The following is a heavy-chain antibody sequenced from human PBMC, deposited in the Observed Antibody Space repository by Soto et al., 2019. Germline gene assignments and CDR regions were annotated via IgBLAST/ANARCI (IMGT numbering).Heavy chain of an antibody. V-gene: IGHV4-39*01. Sequence: SETLSLTCTVSGGSISSSSYYWGWIRQPPGKGLEWIGSIYYSGSTYYNPSLKSRVTISVDTSKNQFSLKLSSVTAADTAVYYCGAVAVSNYYYYMDVWGKGTTVTVSS. J-gene: IGHJ6*03. D-gene: IGHD6-19*01. CDR2: IYYSGST. CDR1: GGSISSSSYY. CDR3: GAVAVSNYYYYMDV.